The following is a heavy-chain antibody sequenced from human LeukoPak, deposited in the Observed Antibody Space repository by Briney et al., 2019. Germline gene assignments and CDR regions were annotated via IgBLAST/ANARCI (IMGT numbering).Heavy chain of an antibody. J-gene: IGHJ4*02. V-gene: IGHV3-53*05. CDR2: IYSDGST. D-gene: IGHD3-22*01. Sequence: GGSPRLSCAASGLIVSSNYMNWVRQAPGKGLEWVSVIYSDGSTFYGGSVKGRFTISRDNSKNTLYLQMNSLRAEDTAVYYCARALNVYDSSSYPDYWGQGTLVTVSS. CDR3: ARALNVYDSSSYPDY. CDR1: GLIVSSNY.